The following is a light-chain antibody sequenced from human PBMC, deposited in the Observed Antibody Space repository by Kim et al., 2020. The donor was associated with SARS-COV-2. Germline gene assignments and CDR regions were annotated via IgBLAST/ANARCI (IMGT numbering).Light chain of an antibody. CDR2: YDS. CDR3: QVWDSSSDHPV. V-gene: IGLV3-21*04. CDR1: NIGSKS. Sequence: SYELTQPPSVSVAPGKTARITCGGNNIGSKSVHWYQQKPGQAPVLVIYYDSDRPSRIPERFSGSNSGNTATLTISRVEAGDEADYYCQVWDSSSDHPVFGGGTQLTVL. J-gene: IGLJ2*01.